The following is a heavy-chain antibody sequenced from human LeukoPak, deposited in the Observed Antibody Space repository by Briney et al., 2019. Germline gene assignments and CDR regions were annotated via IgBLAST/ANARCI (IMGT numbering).Heavy chain of an antibody. CDR2: IYYSGST. CDR1: GGSISSYY. D-gene: IGHD2-15*01. CDR3: ARGGCSGGSCYSVYYGMDV. V-gene: IGHV4-59*01. Sequence: PSETLSLTCTVSGGSISSYYWSWIRQPPGKGLEWIGYIYYSGSTNYNPSLKSRVTISVDTSKNQFSLKLSSVTAADTAVYYCARGGCSGGSCYSVYYGMDVRGQGTTVTVSS. J-gene: IGHJ6*02.